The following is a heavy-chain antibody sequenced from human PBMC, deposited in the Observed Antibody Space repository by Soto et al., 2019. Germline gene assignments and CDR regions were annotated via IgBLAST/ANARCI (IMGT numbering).Heavy chain of an antibody. V-gene: IGHV1-18*01. Sequence: ASVKVSCKASGYTFTSYGISWVRQAPGQGLEWMGWISAYNGNTNYAQKLQGRVTMTTDTSTSTAYMELRSLRSDDTAVYYCARDPYYYDSSGYYSIPLDYWVQGTLVTVSS. CDR1: GYTFTSYG. CDR2: ISAYNGNT. CDR3: ARDPYYYDSSGYYSIPLDY. D-gene: IGHD3-22*01. J-gene: IGHJ4*02.